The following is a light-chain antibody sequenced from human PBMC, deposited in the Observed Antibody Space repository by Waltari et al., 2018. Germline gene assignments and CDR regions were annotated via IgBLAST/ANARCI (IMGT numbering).Light chain of an antibody. CDR3: QQAYSFPLT. CDR1: QGISSC. J-gene: IGKJ4*01. CDR2: AAS. Sequence: DIQMTQSPSSLSASVVDSVTITCRASQGISSCLAWYQQKPGKAPELLIYAASSFQSGVPSRFSGSGSGTDFTLTISSLQPEDFATYYCQQAYSFPLTFGGGTKVEIK. V-gene: IGKV1-12*01.